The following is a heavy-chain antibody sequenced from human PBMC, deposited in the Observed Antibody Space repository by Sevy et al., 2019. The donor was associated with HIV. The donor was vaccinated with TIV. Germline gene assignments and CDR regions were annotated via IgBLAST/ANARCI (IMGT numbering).Heavy chain of an antibody. CDR1: GFTFSHYA. CDR3: AKDHAVTTEWVVFDS. J-gene: IGHJ4*02. CDR2: ISFDGASR. V-gene: IGHV3-30*18. D-gene: IGHD4-17*01. Sequence: GGSLRLSCAASGFTFSHYAMHWIRQAPGKGLEWVAAISFDGASRNYADSVRGRFTISRDDSKTTVYLHMRGLRSEDTAVYFCAKDHAVTTEWVVFDSWGQGTLVTVSS.